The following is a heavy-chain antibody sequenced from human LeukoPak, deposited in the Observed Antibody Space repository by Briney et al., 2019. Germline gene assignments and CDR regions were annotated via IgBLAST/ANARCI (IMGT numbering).Heavy chain of an antibody. CDR1: GGSIGSSSYY. CDR2: IYYSGST. J-gene: IGHJ6*03. V-gene: IGHV4-39*01. CDR3: ASLRHDYYMDV. Sequence: SETLSLTCTVSGGSIGSSSYYWGWIRQPPGKGLEWIGSIYYSGSTYYNPSLKSRVTISVDTSKNQFSLKLSSVTAADTAVYYCASLRHDYYMDVWGKGTTVTVSS.